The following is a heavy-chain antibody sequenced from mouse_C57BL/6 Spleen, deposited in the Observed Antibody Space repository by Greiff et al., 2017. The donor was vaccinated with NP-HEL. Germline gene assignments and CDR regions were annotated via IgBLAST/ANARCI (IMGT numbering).Heavy chain of an antibody. V-gene: IGHV1-55*01. CDR1: GYTFTSYW. D-gene: IGHD1-1*01. Sequence: VQVVESGAELVKPGASVKMSCKASGYTFTSYWITWVKQRPGQGLEWIGDIYPGSGSTNYNEKFKSKATLTVDTSSSTAYMQLSSLTSEDSAVYYCAREGITTVVATPAYWGQGTLVTVSA. J-gene: IGHJ3*01. CDR3: AREGITTVVATPAY. CDR2: IYPGSGST.